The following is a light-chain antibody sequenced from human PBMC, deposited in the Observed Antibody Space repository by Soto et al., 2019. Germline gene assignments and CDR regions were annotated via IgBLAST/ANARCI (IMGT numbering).Light chain of an antibody. Sequence: EVVLTQSPGTLSLSPGERATLSCRASQSLDSTYLAWYQQKPGQSPRLVIYGASRRATGIPDRFSGSVSGTDFNLTIGRLEPEDFAVAYCQRSGSAPPYIFGAGNRLDI. CDR1: QSLDSTY. J-gene: IGKJ2*01. CDR3: QRSGSAPPYI. V-gene: IGKV3-20*01. CDR2: GAS.